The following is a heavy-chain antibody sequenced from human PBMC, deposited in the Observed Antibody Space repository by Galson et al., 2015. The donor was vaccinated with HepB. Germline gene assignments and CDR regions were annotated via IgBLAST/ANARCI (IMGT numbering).Heavy chain of an antibody. CDR3: AKGIWGFAMFDALDN. D-gene: IGHD3-16*01. CDR1: GLTYSDSS. Sequence: SLRLSCAASGLTYSDSSMTWVRQAPGQGLEWVSVVSGSGVNTFYADSVKGRFTVSRDTSKNIFYLQMNSLRADDTALYYCAKGIWGFAMFDALDNRGQRTMVTVSS. J-gene: IGHJ3*02. CDR2: VSGSGVNT. V-gene: IGHV3-23*01.